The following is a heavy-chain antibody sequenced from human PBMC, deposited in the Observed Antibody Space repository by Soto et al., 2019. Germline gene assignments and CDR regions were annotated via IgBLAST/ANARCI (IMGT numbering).Heavy chain of an antibody. V-gene: IGHV3-30*18. CDR3: AKGXXXXXVTSDFNY. Sequence: VQLVESGGGVVQPGRSLRLSCAASGFTFSDYAMHWVRQAPGKGLEWVAVVSHDGRNTHYADSVKGRFTISKDSSKNXVXXXMXXXXXXXXAVYYCAKGXXXXXVTSDFNYWGQGALVTVSS. J-gene: IGHJ4*02. CDR2: VSHDGRNT. CDR1: GFTFSDYA.